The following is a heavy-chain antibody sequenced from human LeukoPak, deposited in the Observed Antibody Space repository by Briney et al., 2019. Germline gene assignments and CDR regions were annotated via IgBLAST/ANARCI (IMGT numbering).Heavy chain of an antibody. V-gene: IGHV1-69*13. J-gene: IGHJ4*02. D-gene: IGHD2-2*02. CDR2: IIPIFGTA. Sequence: ASVKVSCKASGYTFTSYGISWVRQAPGQGLEWMGGIIPIFGTANYAQKFQGRVTITADGSTSTAYMELSSLRSEDTAVYYCARIPHRYCSSTSCYMRGDFDYWGQGTLVTVSS. CDR1: GYTFTSYG. CDR3: ARIPHRYCSSTSCYMRGDFDY.